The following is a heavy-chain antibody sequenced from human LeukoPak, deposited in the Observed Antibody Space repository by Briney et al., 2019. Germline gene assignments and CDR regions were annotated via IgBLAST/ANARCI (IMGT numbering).Heavy chain of an antibody. CDR1: GGSISSYY. D-gene: IGHD6-13*01. V-gene: IGHV4-59*12. CDR2: IYYSGST. J-gene: IGHJ4*02. Sequence: SETLSLTCTVSGGSISSYYWSWIRQPPGKGLEWIGYIYYSGSTNYNPSLKSRVTISVDTSKNQFSLKLSSVTAADTAVYYCARDLGYSSSWYGVGWGQGTLVTVSS. CDR3: ARDLGYSSSWYGVG.